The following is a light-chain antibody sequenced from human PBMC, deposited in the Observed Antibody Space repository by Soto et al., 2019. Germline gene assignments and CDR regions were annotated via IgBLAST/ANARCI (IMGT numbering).Light chain of an antibody. V-gene: IGKV3-11*01. J-gene: IGKJ1*01. CDR2: DAS. CDR1: QSVFSY. CDR3: QQRNNWPPTWT. Sequence: EIVLTQSPATLSLSPGERATLSCRASQSVFSYLAWYQQKPGQAPRLLIYDASKRATGVPARFSGSGSGTDFTLTIRSLEPEDFAVYYCQQRNNWPPTWTFGQGTKVEIK.